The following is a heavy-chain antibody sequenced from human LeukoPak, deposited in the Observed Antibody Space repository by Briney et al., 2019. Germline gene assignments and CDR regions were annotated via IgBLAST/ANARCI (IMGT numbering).Heavy chain of an antibody. J-gene: IGHJ4*02. CDR1: GGSISSHY. CDR3: ARYYYDSSGYYIEGHFDY. CDR2: IYYSGST. V-gene: IGHV4-59*11. Sequence: SETLSLTCTVSGGSISSHYWSWIRQPPGKGLEWIGYIYYSGSTNYNPSLKSRVTISVDTSKNQFSLKLSSVTAADTAVYYCARYYYDSSGYYIEGHFDYWGQGTLVTVSS. D-gene: IGHD3-22*01.